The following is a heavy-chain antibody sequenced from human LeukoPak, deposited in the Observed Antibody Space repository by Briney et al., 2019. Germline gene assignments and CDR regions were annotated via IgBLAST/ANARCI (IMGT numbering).Heavy chain of an antibody. CDR1: GFTVSSNY. CDR2: IYSGGST. Sequence: GGSLRLSCAASGFTVSSNYMSWVRQAPGKGLEWVSVIYSGGSTYYADSVRGRFTISRDNSKNTLYLQMNSLRAEDTAVYYCARFQPLAAAGVTFDYWGQGTLVTVSS. D-gene: IGHD6-13*01. V-gene: IGHV3-53*05. J-gene: IGHJ4*02. CDR3: ARFQPLAAAGVTFDY.